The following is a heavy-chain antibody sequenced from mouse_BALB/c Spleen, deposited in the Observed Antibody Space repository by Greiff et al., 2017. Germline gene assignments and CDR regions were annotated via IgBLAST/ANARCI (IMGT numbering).Heavy chain of an antibody. CDR2: IDPANGNT. CDR3: ARRYDVDAMDY. D-gene: IGHD2-14*01. Sequence: VQLKQSGAELVKPGASVKLSCTASGFNIKDTYMHWVKQRPEQGLEWIGRIDPANGNTKYDPKFQGKATITADTSSNTAYLQLSSLTSEDTAVYYCARRYDVDAMDYWGQGTSVTVSS. CDR1: GFNIKDTY. J-gene: IGHJ4*01. V-gene: IGHV14-3*02.